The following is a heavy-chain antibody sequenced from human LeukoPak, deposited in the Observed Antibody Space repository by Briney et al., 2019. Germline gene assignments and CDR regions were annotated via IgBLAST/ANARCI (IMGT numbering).Heavy chain of an antibody. V-gene: IGHV3-7*01. CDR3: ARSVKGGGGDYYDSSGYPHGMDV. J-gene: IGHJ6*02. Sequence: GGSLRLSCAASGFTFSSYWMSWVRQAPGKGLEWVANIKQDGSEKYYVDSVKGRFTTSRDNAKNSLYLQMNSLRAEDTAVYYCARSVKGGGGDYYDSSGYPHGMDVWGQGTTVTVSS. D-gene: IGHD3-22*01. CDR2: IKQDGSEK. CDR1: GFTFSSYW.